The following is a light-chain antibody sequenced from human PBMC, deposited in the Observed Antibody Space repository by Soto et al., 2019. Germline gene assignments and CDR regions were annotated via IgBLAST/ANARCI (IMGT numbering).Light chain of an antibody. CDR1: QSVSNN. CDR3: HQYNNWPRT. Sequence: EIVLIQSPATLSLSPGERATLSCRASQSVSNNLAWFQHKAGQAPRLLIYGASTRATAIPARFSGSGSGTEFTLTISSLQSEDFAVYYCHQYNNWPRTFGQGTKVDIK. V-gene: IGKV3-15*01. CDR2: GAS. J-gene: IGKJ1*01.